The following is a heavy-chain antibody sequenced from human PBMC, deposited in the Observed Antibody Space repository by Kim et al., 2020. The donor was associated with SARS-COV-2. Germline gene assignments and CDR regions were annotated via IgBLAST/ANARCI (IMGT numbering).Heavy chain of an antibody. D-gene: IGHD3-3*01. CDR3: ARRVLGFHFGY. V-gene: IGHV4-39*01. CDR1: GGSITTSDHY. J-gene: IGHJ4*02. Sequence: SETLSLTCTVSGGSITTSDHYWGWIRQPPGKGLDGIGSISYSGSTFDNPFLKSRVTLSIDTSKSSFSLKLSSVTAADTAVYDCARRVLGFHFGYCGQGTL. CDR2: ISYSGST.